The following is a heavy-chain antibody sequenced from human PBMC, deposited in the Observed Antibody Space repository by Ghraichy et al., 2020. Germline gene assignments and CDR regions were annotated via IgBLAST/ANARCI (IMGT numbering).Heavy chain of an antibody. Sequence: SETLSLTCTVSGGSISSYYWSWIRQPPGKGLEWIGYIYYSGSTNYNPSLKSRVTISVDTSKNQFSLKLSSVTAADTAVYYCARRRQQLVQLWFDPWGQGTLVTVSS. J-gene: IGHJ5*02. D-gene: IGHD6-13*01. V-gene: IGHV4-59*08. CDR1: GGSISSYY. CDR3: ARRRQQLVQLWFDP. CDR2: IYYSGST.